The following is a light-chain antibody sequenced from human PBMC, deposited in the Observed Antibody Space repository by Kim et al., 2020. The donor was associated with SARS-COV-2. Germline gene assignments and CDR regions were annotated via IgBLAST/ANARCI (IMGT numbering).Light chain of an antibody. V-gene: IGLV3-19*01. J-gene: IGLJ2*01. CDR3: NSRDSNDNVV. CDR2: GKN. CDR1: SLRSYY. Sequence: VCLGKTGRITCQGDSLRSYYATWYQQKPGQAPILVIYGKNNRPSGIPDRFSGSSSGNTASLTITGTQAGDEADYYCNSRDSNDNVVFGGGTQLTVL.